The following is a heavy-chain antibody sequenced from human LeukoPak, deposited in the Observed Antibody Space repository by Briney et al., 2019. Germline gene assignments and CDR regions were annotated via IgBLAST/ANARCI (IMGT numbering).Heavy chain of an antibody. D-gene: IGHD1-26*01. Sequence: GGSLRLSCAASGFTLSSYEMNWVRQAPGKGLEWVSYISSSGSTIYYADSVKGRFTISRDNAKNSLYLQMNSLRAEDTAVYYCARGSIVGATNSAFDIWGQGTKVTGSS. V-gene: IGHV3-48*03. CDR3: ARGSIVGATNSAFDI. CDR2: ISSSGSTI. CDR1: GFTLSSYE. J-gene: IGHJ3*02.